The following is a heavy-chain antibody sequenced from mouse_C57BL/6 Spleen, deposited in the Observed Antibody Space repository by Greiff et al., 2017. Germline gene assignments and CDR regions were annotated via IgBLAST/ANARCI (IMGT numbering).Heavy chain of an antibody. CDR1: GYAFSSYW. V-gene: IGHV1-82*01. D-gene: IGHD1-1*01. CDR2: IYPGGGDT. Sequence: QVQLQQSGPELVQPGASVKISCKASGYAFSSYWMNWVKQRPGKGLEWIGRIYPGGGDTNYNGKFKGKATLTADKSSSTAYMQLSSLTSEDSSVYFCARRGAITTVVAHYAMDYWGQGTSVTVSS. J-gene: IGHJ4*01. CDR3: ARRGAITTVVAHYAMDY.